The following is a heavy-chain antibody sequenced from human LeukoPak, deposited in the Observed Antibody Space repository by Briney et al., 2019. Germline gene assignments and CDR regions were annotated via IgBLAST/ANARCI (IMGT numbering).Heavy chain of an antibody. CDR1: GGSISSYY. D-gene: IGHD4-17*01. CDR2: IYYSGST. CDR3: ARHYADYADPYTFDI. V-gene: IGHV4-59*08. J-gene: IGHJ3*02. Sequence: SETLSLTCTVSGGSISSYYWSWIRQPPGKGLEWIGYIYYSGSTNYNPSLKSRVTISVDTSKNQFSLRLSSVTVADTAVYYCARHYADYADPYTFDIWGQGTMVTVSS.